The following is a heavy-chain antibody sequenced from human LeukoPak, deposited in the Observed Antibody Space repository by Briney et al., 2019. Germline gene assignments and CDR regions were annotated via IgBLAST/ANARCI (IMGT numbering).Heavy chain of an antibody. CDR2: INPNSGGT. CDR1: GYTFTGYY. J-gene: IGHJ4*02. D-gene: IGHD3-22*01. V-gene: IGHV1-2*02. Sequence: ASVKVSCEASGYTFTGYYMHWVRQAPGQGLEWMGWINPNSGGTNYAQKFQGRVTMTRDTSISTAYMELSRLRSDDTAVYYCARGDSSGYFPYFDYWGQGTLVTVSS. CDR3: ARGDSSGYFPYFDY.